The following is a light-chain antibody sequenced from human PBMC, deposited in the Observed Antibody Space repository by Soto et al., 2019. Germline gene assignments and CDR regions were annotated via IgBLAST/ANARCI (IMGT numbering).Light chain of an antibody. CDR3: CSYAGTTTRV. Sequence: QSALTQPASVSGSPGQSITISCTGTSSDVGSYNLVSWYQQHPGKAPKLMIYEGSKRPSGVSNRFSGSKSGNTASLTISGLQAEDEADYYCCSYAGTTTRVXGGGTKLTVL. CDR1: SSDVGSYNL. J-gene: IGLJ3*02. CDR2: EGS. V-gene: IGLV2-23*01.